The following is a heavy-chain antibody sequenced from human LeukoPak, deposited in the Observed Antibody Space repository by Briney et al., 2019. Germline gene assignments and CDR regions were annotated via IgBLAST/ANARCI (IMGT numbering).Heavy chain of an antibody. CDR1: GGSFSGYY. J-gene: IGHJ4*02. CDR2: IYYSGST. V-gene: IGHV4-34*01. Sequence: SETLSLTCAVYGGSFSGYYWSWIRQPPGKGLEWIGSIYYSGSTYYNPSLKSRVTISVDTSKSQFSLKLSSVTAADTAVYYCARFAFGGVNFDYWGQGTLVTVSS. CDR3: ARFAFGGVNFDY. D-gene: IGHD3-16*01.